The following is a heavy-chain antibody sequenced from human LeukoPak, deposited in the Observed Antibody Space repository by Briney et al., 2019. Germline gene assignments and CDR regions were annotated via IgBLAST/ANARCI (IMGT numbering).Heavy chain of an antibody. V-gene: IGHV3-9*01. CDR2: VSWNSGNI. D-gene: IGHD6-13*01. J-gene: IGHJ4*02. CDR3: AKDMGSSSWYGEAY. CDR1: GFTFGDYA. Sequence: GGSLRLFCASSGFTFGDYAMHWVRHAPGKGLEGVSGVSWNSGNIGYADSVKGRFTISRDNAKNSLFLQMNSLRAEDTALYYCAKDMGSSSWYGEAYWGQGPLVTVSS.